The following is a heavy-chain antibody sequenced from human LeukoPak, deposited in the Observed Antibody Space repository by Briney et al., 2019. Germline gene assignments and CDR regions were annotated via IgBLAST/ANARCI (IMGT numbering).Heavy chain of an antibody. CDR2: ISGSGGST. J-gene: IGHJ4*02. CDR1: GFTFSSYA. Sequence: PGGSLRLSCAASGFTFSSYAMSWVRQAPGKGLEWVSPISGSGGSTYYADSVKGRFTISRDNSKNTLYLQMNSLRAEDTAVYYCAKDTGDYVPTSLDYWGQGTLVTVSS. CDR3: AKDTGDYVPTSLDY. D-gene: IGHD4-17*01. V-gene: IGHV3-23*01.